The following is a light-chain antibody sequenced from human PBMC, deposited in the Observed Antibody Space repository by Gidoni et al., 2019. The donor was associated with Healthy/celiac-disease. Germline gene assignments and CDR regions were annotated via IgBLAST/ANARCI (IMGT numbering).Light chain of an antibody. V-gene: IGKV1-33*01. J-gene: IGKJ4*01. CDR2: DAS. CDR3: QQYDNLPLT. CDR1: PDISNY. Sequence: DIQMTQSPSSLSASVGDRVNITCQASPDISNYLNWYQQKPGKAPKLLIYDASNLETGVPSRFSGSGSGTDFTFTISSLQPEDIATFYCQQYDNLPLTFGGGTKVEIK.